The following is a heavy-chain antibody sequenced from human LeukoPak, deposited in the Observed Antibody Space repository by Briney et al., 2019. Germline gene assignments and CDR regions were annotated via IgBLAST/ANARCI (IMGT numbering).Heavy chain of an antibody. D-gene: IGHD1-1*01. Sequence: GGSLRLSCVASGFTFSSYAMTWVRQAPGKGLEWVSAISGSGGSTYNADSVKGRFTISRDNSKNTLYLQMDSLRAEDTAVYYCAKEGTGTTSVTSAFDFWGQGTLVTVSS. V-gene: IGHV3-23*01. CDR2: ISGSGGST. J-gene: IGHJ4*02. CDR1: GFTFSSYA. CDR3: AKEGTGTTSVTSAFDF.